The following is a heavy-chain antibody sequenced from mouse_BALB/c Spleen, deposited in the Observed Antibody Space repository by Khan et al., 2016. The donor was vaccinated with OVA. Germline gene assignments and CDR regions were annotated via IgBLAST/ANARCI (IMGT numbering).Heavy chain of an antibody. CDR1: GYTFTTYW. J-gene: IGHJ3*01. Sequence: VQLQQSGAELAKPGASVEMSCKASGYTFTTYWMHWVKQRPGQGLEWIGYIDPSTGYTEYNQKFKDKATLTADKSSSTAYMQLSSLTSADSTVYYCTRRGRYGIFTYWGQGTLVTVSA. CDR3: TRRGRYGIFTY. D-gene: IGHD2-1*01. CDR2: IDPSTGYT. V-gene: IGHV1-7*01.